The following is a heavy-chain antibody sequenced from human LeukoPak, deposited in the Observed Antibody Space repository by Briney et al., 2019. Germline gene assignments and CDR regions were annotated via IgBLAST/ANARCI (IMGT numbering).Heavy chain of an antibody. CDR1: GGSISSGSYY. Sequence: SQTLSLTCTVSGGSISSGSYYWTWIRPHPGKGLEWIGYMFYSGSPYYNPSLKSRVTISVDTSKNQFSLRLSSVTAADTAVYYCARAAAAVYFDYWGQGTLVTVSS. CDR3: ARAAAAVYFDY. CDR2: MFYSGSP. J-gene: IGHJ4*02. D-gene: IGHD6-13*01. V-gene: IGHV4-31*03.